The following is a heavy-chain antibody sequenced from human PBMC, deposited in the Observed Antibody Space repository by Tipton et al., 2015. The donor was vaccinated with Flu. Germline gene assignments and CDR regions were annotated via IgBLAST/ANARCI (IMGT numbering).Heavy chain of an antibody. CDR2: ISSAGSTI. V-gene: IGHV3-48*03. CDR1: GFTFSSYE. D-gene: IGHD3-3*01. J-gene: IGHJ6*02. Sequence: SLRLSCAASGFTFSSYEMNWVRQAPGKGLEWLSYISSAGSTISYADSVRGRFTISRDNAKNSLYLQLNSLRAEDTAVYYCARDHPPSITVLGEITDYFGMAVWGQGTTVTVPS. CDR3: ARDHPPSITVLGEITDYFGMAV.